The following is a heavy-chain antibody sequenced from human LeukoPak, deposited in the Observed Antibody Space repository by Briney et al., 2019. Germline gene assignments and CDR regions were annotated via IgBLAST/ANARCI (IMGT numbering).Heavy chain of an antibody. V-gene: IGHV3-33*01. CDR3: ASSVGWALRYYFDY. CDR1: GFTFSTYG. CDR2: IRYDGSNK. J-gene: IGHJ4*02. Sequence: GRSLRLSCAASGFTFSTYGFHWVRQPPGRGLEWVAYIRYDGSNKYYADSVKRRFTISRDNSKNTLYLQMNSLRAEDSALYYCASSVGWALRYYFDYWGQGTLVTVSS. D-gene: IGHD6-19*01.